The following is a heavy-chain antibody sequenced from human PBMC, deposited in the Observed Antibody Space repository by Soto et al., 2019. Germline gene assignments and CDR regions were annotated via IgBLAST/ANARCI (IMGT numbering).Heavy chain of an antibody. CDR1: GFTFGNYA. J-gene: IGHJ4*02. CDR3: ANVRNPHGPRSSDF. D-gene: IGHD2-8*01. CDR2: ISGNSGDT. V-gene: IGHV3-23*01. Sequence: GGSLRLSCTASGFTFGNYAMNWVRQAPGKGLEWVSSISGNSGDTYFADSVRGRFTVSRDDSKNTLFLQMNSLRVDDTAIYYCANVRNPHGPRSSDFWGQRVLVSVSS.